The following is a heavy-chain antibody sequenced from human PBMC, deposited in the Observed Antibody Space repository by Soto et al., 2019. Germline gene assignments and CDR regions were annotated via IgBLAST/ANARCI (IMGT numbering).Heavy chain of an antibody. CDR2: FNSKTDGGTT. J-gene: IGHJ6*02. V-gene: IGHV3-15*01. Sequence: GGSLRLSCAASGFTFSNAWMSWVRQAPGKGLEWVGRFNSKTDGGTTDYAAPVKGRFTISRDDLKNTLYLQMNSLKIEDTAVYYCTTDSIVGAITTEKFYYYYGMDVWGQGTTVTVS. CDR1: GFTFSNAW. D-gene: IGHD1-26*01. CDR3: TTDSIVGAITTEKFYYYYGMDV.